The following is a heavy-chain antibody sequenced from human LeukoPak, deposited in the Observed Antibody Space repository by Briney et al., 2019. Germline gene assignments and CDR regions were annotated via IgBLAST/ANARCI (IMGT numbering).Heavy chain of an antibody. CDR2: ISYDGDNR. Sequence: GGSLRLSCAASGFTFSSYGMHWVRQAPGKGLEWVTFISYDGDNRNYADSVKGRFTISRDNSKYTLYLQMNSLRVEDTAVYYCARDIVVVPAAPMDVWGKGTTVTVSS. J-gene: IGHJ6*03. V-gene: IGHV3-30*02. CDR1: GFTFSSYG. CDR3: ARDIVVVPAAPMDV. D-gene: IGHD2-2*01.